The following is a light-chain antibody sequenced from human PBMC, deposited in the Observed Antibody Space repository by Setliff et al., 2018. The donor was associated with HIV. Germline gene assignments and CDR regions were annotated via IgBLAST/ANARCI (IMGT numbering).Light chain of an antibody. V-gene: IGLV3-21*04. Sequence: SYELTQPPSVSVAPGKTARITCGGNNIGSKSVHWYQQKPGQAPVLVIYYDSERPSGIPERFSGSNSWNTATLTISRVEAGDEADYYCQVWDDSRVVFGGGTKVTVL. CDR3: QVWDDSRVV. CDR2: YDS. J-gene: IGLJ2*01. CDR1: NIGSKS.